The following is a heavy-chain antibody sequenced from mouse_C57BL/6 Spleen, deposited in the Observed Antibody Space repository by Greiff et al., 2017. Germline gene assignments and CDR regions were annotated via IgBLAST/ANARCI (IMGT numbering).Heavy chain of an antibody. Sequence: VQLQQSGAELVRPGTSVKVSCKASGYAFTNYLIEWVKQRPGQGLEWIGVINPGSGGTNYNEKFKGKATLTADKSSSTAYMQLIILTSEDSAVYFCARYDYYAMDYWGQGTSVTVSS. CDR2: INPGSGGT. CDR1: GYAFTNYL. V-gene: IGHV1-54*01. CDR3: ARYDYYAMDY. J-gene: IGHJ4*01.